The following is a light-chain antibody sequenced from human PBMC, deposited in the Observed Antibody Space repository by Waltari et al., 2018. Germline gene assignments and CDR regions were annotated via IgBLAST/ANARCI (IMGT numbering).Light chain of an antibody. CDR2: DVT. CDR1: NSDVGRYNL. Sequence: QSAPTQPASVSGSPGQSITISCTGTNSDVGRYNLVAWYQQHPDKAPKRIIYDVTERPSGVSDRLSGSKSGNTASLTISGLQAEDEADYYCCSYAGSFTWVFGGGTKLTVL. J-gene: IGLJ3*02. V-gene: IGLV2-23*02. CDR3: CSYAGSFTWV.